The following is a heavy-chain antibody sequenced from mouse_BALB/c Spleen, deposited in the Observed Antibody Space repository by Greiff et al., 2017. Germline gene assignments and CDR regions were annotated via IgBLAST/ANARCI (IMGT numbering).Heavy chain of an antibody. CDR1: GYSITSDYA. CDR2: ISYSGST. D-gene: IGHD2-10*02. V-gene: IGHV3-2*02. Sequence: EVKLQESGPGLVKPSQSLSLTCTVTGYSITSDYAWNWIRQFPGNKLEWMGYISYSGSTSYNPSLKSRISITRDTSKNQFFLQLNSVTTEDTATYYCARKGKYGNYVDYWGQGTTLTVSS. J-gene: IGHJ2*01. CDR3: ARKGKYGNYVDY.